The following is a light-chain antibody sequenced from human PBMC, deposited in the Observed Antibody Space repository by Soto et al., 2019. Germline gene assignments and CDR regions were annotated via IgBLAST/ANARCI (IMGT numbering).Light chain of an antibody. Sequence: IQMTQSPSSLSASVGDRVTITCRASQSISSWLAWYQQKPGKAPKLLIYKASSLESGVPSRFSGSGSGTEFTLTISSLQPDDFATYYCQQYQSYWTFGQGTKVDIK. CDR1: QSISSW. CDR2: KAS. J-gene: IGKJ1*01. V-gene: IGKV1-5*03. CDR3: QQYQSYWT.